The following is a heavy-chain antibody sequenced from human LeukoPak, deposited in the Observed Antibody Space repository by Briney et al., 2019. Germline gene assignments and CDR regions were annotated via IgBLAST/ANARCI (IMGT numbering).Heavy chain of an antibody. CDR3: ARDHKVYYDYVWGSYRLDY. D-gene: IGHD3-16*02. V-gene: IGHV1-18*04. J-gene: IGHJ4*02. CDR1: GYTFTSYG. CDR2: ISAYNGNT. Sequence: ASVKVSCKASGYTFTSYGISWVRQAPGQGLEWMGWISAYNGNTNHAQKLQGRVTMTTDTSTSTAYMELRSLRSDDTAVYYCARDHKVYYDYVWGSYRLDYWGQGTLVTVSS.